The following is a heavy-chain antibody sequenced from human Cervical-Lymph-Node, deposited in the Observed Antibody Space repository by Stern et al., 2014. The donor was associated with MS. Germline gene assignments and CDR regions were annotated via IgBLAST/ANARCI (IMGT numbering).Heavy chain of an antibody. V-gene: IGHV1-8*01. D-gene: IGHD3-10*01. Sequence: QVQLVQSGAEVKKPGASVKVSCKTSGYTFTSYDINWVRQAAGQGLECLGWMNPDSGNTGYAQPFQGRVTMTRDNSLGTAYMELRNLRSDDTAVYYCTRTAVRGVPGMDVWGQGTTVTVSS. CDR1: GYTFTSYD. J-gene: IGHJ6*02. CDR2: MNPDSGNT. CDR3: TRTAVRGVPGMDV.